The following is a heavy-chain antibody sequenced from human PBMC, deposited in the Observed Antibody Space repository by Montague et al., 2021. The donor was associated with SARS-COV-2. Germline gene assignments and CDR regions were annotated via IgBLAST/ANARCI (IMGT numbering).Heavy chain of an antibody. CDR1: GDSISTYNW. J-gene: IGHJ4*02. CDR2: IYHTGST. V-gene: IGHV4-4*02. Sequence: SETLSLTCAVSGDSISTYNWWSWVRPPPGKGLWCVGVIYHTGSTKYQPSLKRRVSMSVAKTWNQFSLRLTSVTAADTASYYCAKKGGGRSDLDYWGQGTLATVSS. D-gene: IGHD1-26*01. CDR3: AKKGGGRSDLDY.